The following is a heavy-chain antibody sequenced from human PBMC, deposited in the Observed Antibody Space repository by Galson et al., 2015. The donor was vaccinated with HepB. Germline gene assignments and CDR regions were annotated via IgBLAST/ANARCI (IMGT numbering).Heavy chain of an antibody. Sequence: PALVKPTQTLTLTCTFSGFSLRTSDMCVSWIRQAPGRALEWLGLIDWDDDKFYSTSLETRLTISKDTSKNQVVFTMTNMDPVDTGTYYCARIQRKYYGSGIDYGMDVWGQGTTVTVSS. CDR1: GFSLRTSDMC. CDR2: IDWDDDK. J-gene: IGHJ6*02. D-gene: IGHD3-10*01. V-gene: IGHV2-70*01. CDR3: ARIQRKYYGSGIDYGMDV.